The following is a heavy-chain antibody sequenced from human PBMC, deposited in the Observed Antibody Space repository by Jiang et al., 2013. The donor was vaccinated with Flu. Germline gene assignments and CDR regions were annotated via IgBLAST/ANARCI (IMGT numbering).Heavy chain of an antibody. J-gene: IGHJ5*02. D-gene: IGHD3-22*01. V-gene: IGHV3-23*04. CDR2: ISGSGGST. CDR3: AKEESYYDSSGYYYLETNWFDP. CDR1: GFTFSSYA. Sequence: VQLVESGGGLVQPGGSLRLSCAASGFTFSSYAMSWVRQAPGKGLEWVSAISGSGGSTYYADSVKGRFTISRDNSKNTLYLQMNSLRAEDTAVYYCAKEESYYDSSGYYYLETNWFDPWAREPWSPSPQ.